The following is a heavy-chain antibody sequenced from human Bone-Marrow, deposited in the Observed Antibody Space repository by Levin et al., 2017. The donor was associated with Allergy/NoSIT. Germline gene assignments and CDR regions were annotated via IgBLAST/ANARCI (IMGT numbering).Heavy chain of an antibody. CDR2: ISYDGSNK. J-gene: IGHJ6*02. D-gene: IGHD6-13*01. Sequence: GESLKISCAASGFTFSSYGMHWVRQAPGKGLEWVAVISYDGSNKYYADSVKGRFTISRDNSKNTLYLQMNSLRAEDTAVYYCAKDSERRQQLVRSPYGMDVWGQGTTVTVSS. CDR3: AKDSERRQQLVRSPYGMDV. CDR1: GFTFSSYG. V-gene: IGHV3-30*18.